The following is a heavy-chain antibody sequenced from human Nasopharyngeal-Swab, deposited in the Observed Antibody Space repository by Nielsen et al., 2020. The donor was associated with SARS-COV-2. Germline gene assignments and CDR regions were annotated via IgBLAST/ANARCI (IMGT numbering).Heavy chain of an antibody. CDR3: ARLNRYCSSTSCSYYYYGMDV. J-gene: IGHJ6*02. V-gene: IGHV3-21*01. D-gene: IGHD2-2*01. Sequence: GESLKLSCAASGFTFSSYSMNWVRQAPGKGLEWVSSISSSSSYIYYADSVKGRFTISRDNAKNSLYLQMNSLRAEDTAVYYCARLNRYCSSTSCSYYYYGMDVWGQGTTVTVSS. CDR2: ISSSSSYI. CDR1: GFTFSSYS.